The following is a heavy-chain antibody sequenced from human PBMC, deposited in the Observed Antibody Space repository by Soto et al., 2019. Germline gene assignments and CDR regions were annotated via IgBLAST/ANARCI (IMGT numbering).Heavy chain of an antibody. J-gene: IGHJ6*02. Sequence: GASVKVSCKVSGYTLTELSMHWVRQAPGKGLEWMGGFDPEDGETIYAQKFQGRVTMTEDTSTDTAYMELSSLRSEDTAVYYCATIVPAAIADFYYYYGMDVWGQGTTVTVSS. V-gene: IGHV1-24*01. CDR1: GYTLTELS. CDR2: FDPEDGET. D-gene: IGHD2-2*01. CDR3: ATIVPAAIADFYYYYGMDV.